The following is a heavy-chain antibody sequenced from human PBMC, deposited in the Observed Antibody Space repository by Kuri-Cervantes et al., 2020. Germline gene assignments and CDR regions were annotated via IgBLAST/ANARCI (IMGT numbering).Heavy chain of an antibody. CDR1: GFTFSSYS. CDR2: ISSSSSTI. D-gene: IGHD3-22*01. V-gene: IGHV3-48*01. J-gene: IGHJ4*02. CDR3: AKDTVVVITPNFDY. Sequence: GGSLRLSCAASGFTFSSYSMNWVRQAPGKGLEWVSYISSSSSTIYYADSVKGRFTISRDNAKNSLYLQMNSLRAEDTAVYYCAKDTVVVITPNFDYWGQGTLVTVSS.